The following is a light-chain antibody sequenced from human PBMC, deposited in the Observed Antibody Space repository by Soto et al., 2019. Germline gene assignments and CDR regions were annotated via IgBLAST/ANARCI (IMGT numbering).Light chain of an antibody. V-gene: IGKV3-11*01. CDR3: QQHADWPLT. J-gene: IGKJ4*01. CDR1: RSVGNN. Sequence: EIVLTQSPATLSLSPGERATLSCRASRSVGNNLAWYHKKPGQAPGLLIYAASTRATGIPARFSGSGSGTDFTLTISRLEPEDFAVYYCQQHADWPLTFGGGTKVEIK. CDR2: AAS.